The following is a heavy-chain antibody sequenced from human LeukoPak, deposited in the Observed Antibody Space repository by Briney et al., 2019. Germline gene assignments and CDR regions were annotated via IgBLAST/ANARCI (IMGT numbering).Heavy chain of an antibody. D-gene: IGHD3-22*01. J-gene: IGHJ4*02. Sequence: TGGSLRLSCAASGFTFSSYWMHWVRQAPGKGLVWVSRINSDGSSTSYADSVTGRMTISRDNAKNTLYLQMNSLRAEDTAVYYCARDGYDIDSGYWGQGTLVTVSS. CDR1: GFTFSSYW. V-gene: IGHV3-74*01. CDR3: ARDGYDIDSGY. CDR2: INSDGSST.